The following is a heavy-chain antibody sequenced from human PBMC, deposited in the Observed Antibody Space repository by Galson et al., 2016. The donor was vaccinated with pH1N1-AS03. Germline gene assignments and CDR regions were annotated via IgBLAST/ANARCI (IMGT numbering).Heavy chain of an antibody. V-gene: IGHV3-23*01. J-gene: IGHJ5*02. D-gene: IGHD3-3*01. CDR2: IGSIDSST. CDR3: ARGSGSPHWFDP. CDR1: GFTFNIYA. Sequence: SLRLSCAASGFTFNIYAMNWVRQAPGKGLQWVSGIGSIDSSTWYAESVKGRFTVSRDNSKNTVYLQMNSLRAEDTAIYYCARGSGSPHWFDPWGQGTLVTVSA.